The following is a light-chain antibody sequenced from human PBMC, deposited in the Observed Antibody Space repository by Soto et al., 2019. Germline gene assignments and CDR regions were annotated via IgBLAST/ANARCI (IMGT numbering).Light chain of an antibody. CDR3: QQYNNWPLT. CDR1: QSVSIS. V-gene: IGKV3-15*01. CDR2: GAS. J-gene: IGKJ4*01. Sequence: EIVMTQSPVTVSVSPGERATLSCRASQSVSISLAWYQQKPGQAPRLLIYGASTRATGIPARFSGSGSGTEFTLTISSLQSEDFAVYYCQQYNNWPLTFGGGTKVDIK.